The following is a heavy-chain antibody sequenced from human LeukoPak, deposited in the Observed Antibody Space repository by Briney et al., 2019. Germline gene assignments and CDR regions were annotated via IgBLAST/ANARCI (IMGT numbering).Heavy chain of an antibody. CDR2: IGFDGTNK. J-gene: IGHJ6*03. Sequence: GVSLRLSCAASGFTFIGYGMHWVRQAPGKGLEWVAFIGFDGTNKYYADSVKGRFTISRDNSKNTLYLQMNSLRAEDTAVYYCARRSEFGVLYYMDVWGKGTTVTVSS. D-gene: IGHD3-16*01. CDR3: ARRSEFGVLYYMDV. V-gene: IGHV3-30*02. CDR1: GFTFIGYG.